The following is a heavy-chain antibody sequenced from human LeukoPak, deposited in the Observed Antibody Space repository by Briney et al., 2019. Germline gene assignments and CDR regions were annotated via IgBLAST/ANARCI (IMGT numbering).Heavy chain of an antibody. J-gene: IGHJ4*01. V-gene: IGHV3-30*02. D-gene: IGHD5-18*01. CDR2: IRYDGINK. Sequence: PGGSLRLSCAASGFTFSSYGMHWVRQAPGKGLEWVAFIRYDGINKYYADSVKGRFTISRDNSKNTLYLQMNSLRAEDTAVYYCAKRDSSADYWGHGTLVTVSS. CDR1: GFTFSSYG. CDR3: AKRDSSADY.